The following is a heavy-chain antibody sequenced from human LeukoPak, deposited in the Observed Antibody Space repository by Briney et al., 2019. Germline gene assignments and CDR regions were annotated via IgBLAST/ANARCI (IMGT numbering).Heavy chain of an antibody. CDR3: AKRGSGPFYFDY. V-gene: IGHV3-23*01. J-gene: IGHJ4*02. Sequence: GGSLRLSCAASGFTFSSYAMSWVRQAQGKGLEWVSAISGSGGSTYYADSVKGRFTISRDNSKNTLYLQMNSLRAEDTAVYYCAKRGSGPFYFDYWGQGTLVTVSS. CDR1: GFTFSSYA. CDR2: ISGSGGST.